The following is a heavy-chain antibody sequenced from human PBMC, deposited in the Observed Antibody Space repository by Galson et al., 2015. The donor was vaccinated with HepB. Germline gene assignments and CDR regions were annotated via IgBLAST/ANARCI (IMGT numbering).Heavy chain of an antibody. V-gene: IGHV3-9*01. CDR1: AFVCKENV. Sequence: SLRLSCAGSAFVCKENVLHWVRQAPGKGQEWVSGIFCQGGNVDYVDSVKGRFTVSSDNARNSVYLQMNSQRVEDTSLYYCVKDVNPAGANCWGQESAVIVSS. CDR2: IFCQGGNV. CDR3: VKDVNPAGANC. D-gene: IGHD4/OR15-4a*01. J-gene: IGHJ6*02.